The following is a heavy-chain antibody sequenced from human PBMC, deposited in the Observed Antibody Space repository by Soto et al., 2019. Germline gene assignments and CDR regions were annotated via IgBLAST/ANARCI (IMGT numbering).Heavy chain of an antibody. J-gene: IGHJ3*02. D-gene: IGHD3-22*01. V-gene: IGHV1-69*06. CDR1: GGTFSSDA. CDR3: ARCRSDYYDSSGYYSAFDI. CDR2: IIPIFGTA. Sequence: QVQLVQSGAEVKKPGSSVKVSCKASGGTFSSDAISWVRQAPGQGLEWMGGIIPIFGTANYAQKFQGRVTITAEKSTGPAYMELSILRSDDAAVYYFARCRSDYYDSSGYYSAFDIWGKGTMVSFSS.